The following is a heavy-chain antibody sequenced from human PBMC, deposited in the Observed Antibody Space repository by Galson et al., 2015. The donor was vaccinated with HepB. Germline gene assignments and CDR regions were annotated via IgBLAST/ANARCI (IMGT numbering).Heavy chain of an antibody. CDR1: GFTFSSYS. V-gene: IGHV3-48*01. CDR3: AREALSTAIDY. Sequence: SLRLSCAASGFTFSSYSMNWVRQAPGKGLEWVSYISSSSSTIYYADSVKGRFTISRDNAKNSLYLQMNSLRAEDTAVYYCAREALSTAIDYWGQGTLVTVSS. J-gene: IGHJ4*02. CDR2: ISSSSSTI. D-gene: IGHD2/OR15-2a*01.